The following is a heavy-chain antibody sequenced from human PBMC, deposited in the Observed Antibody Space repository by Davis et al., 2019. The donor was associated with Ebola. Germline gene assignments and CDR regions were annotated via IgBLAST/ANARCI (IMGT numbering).Heavy chain of an antibody. V-gene: IGHV3-48*03. D-gene: IGHD3-9*01. CDR1: GFTFSSYE. CDR2: ISSSGSTI. J-gene: IGHJ4*02. CDR3: AGDRDDILTGYFDY. Sequence: GESLKISCAASGFTFSSYEMNWVRQAPGKGLEWVSYISSSGSTIYYADSVKGRFTISRDNAKNSLYLQMNSLRAEDTAVYYCAGDRDDILTGYFDYWGQGTLVTVSS.